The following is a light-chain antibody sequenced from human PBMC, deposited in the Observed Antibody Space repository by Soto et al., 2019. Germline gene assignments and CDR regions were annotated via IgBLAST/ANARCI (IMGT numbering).Light chain of an antibody. CDR2: AAS. Sequence: DIQMTQSPSSLSASVGDRVTITCRASQSISGSLNWYQQKPGKAPRLLVYAASNLQSGVPSRFSGSESGTDFILAISSLQPEDFATYYCQQIYVSPVTFGQGTKVEIK. CDR3: QQIYVSPVT. CDR1: QSISGS. J-gene: IGKJ1*01. V-gene: IGKV1-39*01.